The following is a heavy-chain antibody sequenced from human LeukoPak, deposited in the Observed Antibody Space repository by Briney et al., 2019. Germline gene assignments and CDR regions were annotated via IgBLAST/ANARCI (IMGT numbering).Heavy chain of an antibody. Sequence: SGGSLRLSCAASGFIFSTYSMNWVRQAPGKGLEWVSAISTSSYIYYADSVKGRFTISRDNAKNSLYLQMNSLRAEDTAVYYCARTRLPYSSSSVAYYFDYWGQGTLVTVSS. V-gene: IGHV3-21*01. CDR2: ISTSSYI. CDR1: GFIFSTYS. D-gene: IGHD6-6*01. CDR3: ARTRLPYSSSSVAYYFDY. J-gene: IGHJ4*02.